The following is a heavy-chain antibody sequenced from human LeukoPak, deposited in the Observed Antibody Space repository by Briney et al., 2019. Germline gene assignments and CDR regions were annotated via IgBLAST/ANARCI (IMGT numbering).Heavy chain of an antibody. Sequence: GESLKISCKGYGYSSSNYYIHWVGQMPGKGREWMGFMYPGGSDIRYSPSFQGQVTISADKSIDAAYLQWSSLKTSDSAMYYCASRTGSYYPFDSWGQGTLVTVPS. CDR2: MYPGGSDI. CDR3: ASRTGSYYPFDS. J-gene: IGHJ4*02. V-gene: IGHV5-51*01. D-gene: IGHD1-26*01. CDR1: GYSSSNYY.